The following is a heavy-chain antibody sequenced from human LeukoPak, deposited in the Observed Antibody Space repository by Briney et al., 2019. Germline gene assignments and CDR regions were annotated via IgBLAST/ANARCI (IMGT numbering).Heavy chain of an antibody. CDR2: IYYSGST. J-gene: IGHJ5*02. D-gene: IGHD3-9*01. CDR1: GGSISSSSYY. Sequence: SETLSLTCTVSGGSISSSSYYWGWIRQPPGKGLEWIGSIYYSGSTYYNPSLKSRVTISVDTSKNRFSLKLSSVTAADTAVYYCARQYYDILTGYYLGNWFDPWGQGTLVTVSS. V-gene: IGHV4-39*01. CDR3: ARQYYDILTGYYLGNWFDP.